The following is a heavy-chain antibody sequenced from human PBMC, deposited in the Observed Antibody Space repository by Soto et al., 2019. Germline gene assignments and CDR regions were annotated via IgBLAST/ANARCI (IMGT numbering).Heavy chain of an antibody. D-gene: IGHD1-26*01. CDR2: IYPDDSDT. J-gene: IGHJ3*01. Sequence: GESLKISCEASGYSFNTYWIGWVRQMPGKGLEWMGLIYPDDSDTRVNPSFQGQVTISADRYITTAYLQWNSLKASDTAMYFCARRRSGDPFDVGCQGTLVTLSS. CDR3: ARRRSGDPFDV. V-gene: IGHV5-51*01. CDR1: GYSFNTYW.